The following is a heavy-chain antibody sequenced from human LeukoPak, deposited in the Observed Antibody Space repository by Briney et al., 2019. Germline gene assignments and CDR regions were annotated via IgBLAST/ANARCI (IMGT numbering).Heavy chain of an antibody. J-gene: IGHJ5*02. V-gene: IGHV3-21*01. CDR2: ISSSSSYI. D-gene: IGHD2-15*01. CDR3: ASACSGGSCYSP. CDR1: GFTLSSYS. Sequence: GGSLRLSCAASGFTLSSYSMNWVRQAPGKGLEWVSSISSSSSYIYYADSVKGRFTISRDNAKNSLYLQMNSLRAEDTAVYYCASACSGGSCYSPRGQGTLVTVSS.